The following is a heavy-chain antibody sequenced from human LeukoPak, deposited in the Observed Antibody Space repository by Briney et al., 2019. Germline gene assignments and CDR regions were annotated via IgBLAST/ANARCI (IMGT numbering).Heavy chain of an antibody. CDR1: GFTFSSYA. CDR2: ISSNGGST. V-gene: IGHV3-64D*06. J-gene: IGHJ4*02. D-gene: IGHD5-12*01. CDR3: VKDSGYDFLDY. Sequence: GGSLRLSCSASGFTFSSYAMHWVRQAPGKGLEYVSAISSNGGSTYYADSMKGRFTISRDNSKNTLYLQMSSLRAEDTAVYYCVKDSGYDFLDYWGQGTLVTVSS.